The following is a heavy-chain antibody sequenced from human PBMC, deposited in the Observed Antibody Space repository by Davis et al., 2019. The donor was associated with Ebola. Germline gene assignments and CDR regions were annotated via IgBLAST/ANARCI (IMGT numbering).Heavy chain of an antibody. CDR2: FDPEDGET. D-gene: IGHD3-22*01. Sequence: AASVKVSCKVSGYTLTELSMYWVRQAPGKGLEWMGGFDPEDGETIYAQKFQGRVSMTEDTSTDTAYMELSSLRSEDTAVYYCATVRYYYGSSGYTNWFDPWGQGTLVTVSS. CDR1: GYTLTELS. V-gene: IGHV1-24*01. J-gene: IGHJ5*02. CDR3: ATVRYYYGSSGYTNWFDP.